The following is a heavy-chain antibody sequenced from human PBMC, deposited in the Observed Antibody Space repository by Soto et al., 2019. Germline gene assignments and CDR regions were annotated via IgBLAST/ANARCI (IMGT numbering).Heavy chain of an antibody. J-gene: IGHJ4*02. CDR2: LSGSGTST. D-gene: IGHD6-19*01. V-gene: IGHV3-23*01. CDR1: GFTFSNYA. CDR3: AKATTNGGWFNPFDS. Sequence: QPGGSLRLSCAASGFTFSNYAMHWVRQTPGKGLEYVSGLSGSGTSTYYADSVKGRFTISRDNSRDTLFLQMNSLTADDTAVYYCAKATTNGGWFNPFDSWGQGALVTVSS.